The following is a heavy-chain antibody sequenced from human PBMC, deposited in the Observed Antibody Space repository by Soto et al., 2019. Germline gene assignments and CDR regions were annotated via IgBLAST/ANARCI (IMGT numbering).Heavy chain of an antibody. J-gene: IGHJ6*03. CDR3: VRLGVPAARGFYYYYYMDV. CDR1: GGSISGYY. D-gene: IGHD2-2*01. V-gene: IGHV4-59*08. Sequence: SETLSLTCTVSGGSISGYYWSWIRQPPGKGLEWIGYIHYSGSTNYNPSLKSRVTILVDTSKNQFSLKLSSVTAADTAVYYCVRLGVPAARGFYYYYYMDVWGKGTTVTVSS. CDR2: IHYSGST.